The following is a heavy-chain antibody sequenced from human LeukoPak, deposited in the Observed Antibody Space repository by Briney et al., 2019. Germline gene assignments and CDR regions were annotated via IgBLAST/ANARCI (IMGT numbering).Heavy chain of an antibody. J-gene: IGHJ4*02. Sequence: GGSLRLSCGASGFTFSSYSMNWVRQAPGKGLEWVSSISSSSSYIYYADSVKGRFTISRDNAKNSLYLQMNSLRAEDTAVYYCARDRSSSWYYFDYWGQGTLVTVSS. CDR1: GFTFSSYS. CDR3: ARDRSSSWYYFDY. CDR2: ISSSSSYI. V-gene: IGHV3-21*01. D-gene: IGHD6-13*01.